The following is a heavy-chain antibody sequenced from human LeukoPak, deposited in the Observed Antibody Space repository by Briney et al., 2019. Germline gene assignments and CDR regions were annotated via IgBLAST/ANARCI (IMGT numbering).Heavy chain of an antibody. Sequence: GGSLEISWKGSGYRFTSYWIGWVRQVPGKGLEGVGIIYPGDSDTRYSPSFQGQVTISADKSISTAYLQWSSLKASDTAMYYCARLTAVAGSYGMDVWGQGTTVTVSS. CDR1: GYRFTSYW. J-gene: IGHJ6*02. CDR3: ARLTAVAGSYGMDV. CDR2: IYPGDSDT. D-gene: IGHD6-19*01. V-gene: IGHV5-51*01.